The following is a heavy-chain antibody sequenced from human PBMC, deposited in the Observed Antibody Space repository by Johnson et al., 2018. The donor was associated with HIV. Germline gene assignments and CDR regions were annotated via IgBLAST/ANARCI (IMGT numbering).Heavy chain of an antibody. Sequence: QVQLVESGGGVVQPGGSLRLSCAVSGFTFSSYGMHWVRQAPGKGLEWVAFIRYDGSNKYYADSVKGRFTISRDNSKNTLYLQMNCLRGEDTAVYHCAKEGYSASFDICGQGTVVHVSS. CDR1: GFTFSSYG. CDR2: IRYDGSNK. V-gene: IGHV3-30*02. CDR3: AKEGYSASFDI. D-gene: IGHD2-21*01. J-gene: IGHJ3*02.